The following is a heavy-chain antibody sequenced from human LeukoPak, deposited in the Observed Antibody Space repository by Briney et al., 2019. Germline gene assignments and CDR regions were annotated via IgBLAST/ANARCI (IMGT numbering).Heavy chain of an antibody. D-gene: IGHD1-26*01. CDR2: ISSSSSYI. J-gene: IGHJ4*02. V-gene: IGHV3-21*04. CDR3: AKDSGAYDYLDY. CDR1: GFTFSSYS. Sequence: GGSLRLSCAASGFTFSSYSMNWVRQAPGKGLEWVSSISSSSSYIYYADSVKGRFTISRDNAKNSLYLQMNSLRAEDTALYYCAKDSGAYDYLDYWGQGTLVTVSS.